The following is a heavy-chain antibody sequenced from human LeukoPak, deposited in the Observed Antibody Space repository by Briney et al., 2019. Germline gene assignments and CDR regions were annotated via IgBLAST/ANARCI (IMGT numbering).Heavy chain of an antibody. V-gene: IGHV1-46*01. D-gene: IGHD3-3*01. Sequence: ASVKVSCKASGYTFTSYYMHWARQAPGQGLEWMGIINPSGGSTSYAQKFQGRVTMTRDMSTSTVYMELSSLRSEDTAVYYCARGFHDFWSGDNWFDPWGQGTLVTVSS. J-gene: IGHJ5*02. CDR2: INPSGGST. CDR3: ARGFHDFWSGDNWFDP. CDR1: GYTFTSYY.